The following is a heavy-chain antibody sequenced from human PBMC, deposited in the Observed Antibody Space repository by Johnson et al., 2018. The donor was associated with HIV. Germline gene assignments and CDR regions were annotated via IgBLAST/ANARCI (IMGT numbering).Heavy chain of an antibody. CDR2: ISYDGSNT. J-gene: IGHJ3*01. CDR3: ARELKDGDYSRGAFAL. CDR1: GFTFSNYP. V-gene: IGHV3-30*04. Sequence: QVQLVESGGGVVQPGRSLRLSCAASGFTFSNYPMHWVRQAPGKGLEWVAVISYDGSNTNYADSVKGRFTIYRDNSKTSLSLQMNSLRTEDTAVYYCARELKDGDYSRGAFALWGQGTMVTVTS. D-gene: IGHD4-23*01.